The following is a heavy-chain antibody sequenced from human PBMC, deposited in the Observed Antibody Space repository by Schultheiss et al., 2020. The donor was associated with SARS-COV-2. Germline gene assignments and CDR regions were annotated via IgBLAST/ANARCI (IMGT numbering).Heavy chain of an antibody. CDR3: ARELAAVAGYFDY. V-gene: IGHV4-59*01. D-gene: IGHD6-19*01. CDR2: INHSGST. J-gene: IGHJ4*02. CDR1: GGSISSYY. Sequence: GSLRLSCTVSGGSISSYYWSWIRQPPGKGLEWIGEINHSGSTNYNPSLKSRVTISVDTSKNQFSLKLSYVTAADTAVYYCARELAAVAGYFDYWGQGILVTVSS.